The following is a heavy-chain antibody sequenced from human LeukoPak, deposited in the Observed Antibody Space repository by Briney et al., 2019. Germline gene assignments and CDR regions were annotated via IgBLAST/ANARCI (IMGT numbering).Heavy chain of an antibody. J-gene: IGHJ4*02. Sequence: GGSLQISGQGSGSSFTSYWIGWVRQLPGKGLEGMGIIYPGDSDTRYSPSFQGQVTISADKSISTAYLQWSSLKASDTAMYYCARVHYDFWSGVNYWGQGTLVTVSA. CDR1: GSSFTSYW. D-gene: IGHD3-3*01. CDR2: IYPGDSDT. CDR3: ARVHYDFWSGVNY. V-gene: IGHV5-51*01.